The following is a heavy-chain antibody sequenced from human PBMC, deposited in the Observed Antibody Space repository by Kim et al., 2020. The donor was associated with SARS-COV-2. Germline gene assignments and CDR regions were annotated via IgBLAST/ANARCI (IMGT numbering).Heavy chain of an antibody. V-gene: IGHV4-30-4*01. CDR2: IYYSGST. J-gene: IGHJ4*02. CDR3: ARVRKSIAARNFDY. Sequence: SETLSLTCTVSGGSISSGDYYWSWIRQPPGKGLEWIGYIYYSGSTYYNPSLKSRVTISVDTSKNQFSLKLSSVTAADTAVYYCARVRKSIAARNFDYWGQGTLVTVSS. D-gene: IGHD6-6*01. CDR1: GGSISSGDYY.